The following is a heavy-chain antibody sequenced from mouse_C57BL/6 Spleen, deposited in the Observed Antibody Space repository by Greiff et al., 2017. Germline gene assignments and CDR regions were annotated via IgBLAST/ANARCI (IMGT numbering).Heavy chain of an antibody. V-gene: IGHV5-17*01. D-gene: IGHD2-4*01. CDR1: GFTFSDYG. Sequence: EVMLVESGGGLVKPGGSLKLSCAASGFTFSDYGMHWVRQAPETGLEWVAYISSGSSTIYYADTVKGRFTISRDNAKNTLFLQMTSLRSEDTAMYYCARIYYDYSYWYFDVWGTGTTVTVSS. CDR2: ISSGSSTI. CDR3: ARIYYDYSYWYFDV. J-gene: IGHJ1*03.